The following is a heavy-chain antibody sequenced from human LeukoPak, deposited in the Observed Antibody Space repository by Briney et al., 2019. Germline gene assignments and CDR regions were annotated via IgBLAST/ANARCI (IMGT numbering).Heavy chain of an antibody. J-gene: IGHJ5*02. CDR1: GFTFDDYA. CDR3: AKEEGCSGGSCYSEWGWFDP. D-gene: IGHD2-15*01. Sequence: GGSLRLSCAASGFTFDDYAMHWVRQAPGKGLEWVYLISGDGGSTYYADSVKGRFTISRDNSKNSLYLQMNSLRTEDTALYYCAKEEGCSGGSCYSEWGWFDPWGQGTLVTVSS. CDR2: ISGDGGST. V-gene: IGHV3-43*02.